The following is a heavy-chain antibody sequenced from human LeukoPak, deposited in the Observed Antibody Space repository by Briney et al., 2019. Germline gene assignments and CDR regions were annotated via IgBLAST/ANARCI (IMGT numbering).Heavy chain of an antibody. V-gene: IGHV3-23*01. J-gene: IGHJ6*03. CDR2: ISGSGGST. CDR1: GFTFSSYA. CDR3: AKDWFGATWDSNYYYMDV. D-gene: IGHD3-10*01. Sequence: GGSLRLSCAASGFTFSSYAMSWVRQAPGKGLEWVSAISGSGGSTYYADSVKGRFTISRDNSKDTLYLQMNSLRAEDTAVYYCAKDWFGATWDSNYYYMDVWGKGTTVTVSS.